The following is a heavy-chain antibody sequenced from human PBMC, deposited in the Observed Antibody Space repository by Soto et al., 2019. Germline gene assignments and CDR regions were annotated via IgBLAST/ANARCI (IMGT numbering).Heavy chain of an antibody. J-gene: IGHJ4*02. Sequence: GGSLRLSCEASGFTFSNFALNWVRQAPGKGLEWVAVISYDGFQKYYAESVKGRFTISRDDSQNTVFLQMGSLRLEDTAVYYCARDMYESSGYTFGPLSHWGQGSVGTGSS. V-gene: IGHV3-30-3*01. CDR2: ISYDGFQK. CDR3: ARDMYESSGYTFGPLSH. D-gene: IGHD3-22*01. CDR1: GFTFSNFA.